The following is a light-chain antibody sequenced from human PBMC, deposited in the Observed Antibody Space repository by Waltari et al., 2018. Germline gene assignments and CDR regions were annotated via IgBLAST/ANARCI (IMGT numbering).Light chain of an antibody. Sequence: QSVLTQPPSVSGAPGQRVTISCTGSSSNIGANFDVHWYQHLPGTAPRLLIYGNVKRPSGVPDRFSGSKSGTSASLAITGLQAEDEANYYCQSYDSSLSLVVFGGGTNLTVL. V-gene: IGLV1-40*01. CDR3: QSYDSSLSLVV. CDR1: SSNIGANFD. J-gene: IGLJ2*01. CDR2: GNV.